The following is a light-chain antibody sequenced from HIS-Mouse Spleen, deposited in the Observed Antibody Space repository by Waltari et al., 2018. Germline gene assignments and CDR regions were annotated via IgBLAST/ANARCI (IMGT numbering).Light chain of an antibody. V-gene: IGLV2-8*01. CDR1: SSDVGGYNY. Sequence: QSALTQPPSASGSPGQSVTISCTGTSSDVGGYNYVSWYQQHPGKAPKLMIYEVSKRPSGVPDSFSGSKSGNTASLTVSGLQAEDEADYYCSSYAGSNNFVVFGGGTK. J-gene: IGLJ2*01. CDR3: SSYAGSNNFVV. CDR2: EVS.